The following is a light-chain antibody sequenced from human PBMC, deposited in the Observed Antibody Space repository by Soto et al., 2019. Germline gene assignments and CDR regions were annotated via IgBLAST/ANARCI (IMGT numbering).Light chain of an antibody. J-gene: IGLJ3*02. CDR2: EVS. CDR3: ISYTSSSTWV. CDR1: SSDIGGYNF. V-gene: IGLV2-14*01. Sequence: SALTPPASVSGSPGQSITISCTGTSSDIGGYNFVSWYQQHPGKAPKLMIYEVSNRPSGVSNRFSGSKSGNTASLTISGLQAEDEADYYCISYTSSSTWVFGGGTKLTVL.